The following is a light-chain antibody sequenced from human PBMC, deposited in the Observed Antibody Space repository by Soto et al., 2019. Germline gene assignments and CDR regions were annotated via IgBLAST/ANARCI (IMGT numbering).Light chain of an antibody. Sequence: IVLTQSPGTLSVSPGERVILSCRASQTLRNKLAWYQQKPGQAPRLLIYGGFTRDTGIPARFSGSGSGTEFTLTINSLQSEDFAIYYCRQHNAWPLTFGPGTKLDLK. CDR2: GGF. J-gene: IGKJ3*01. V-gene: IGKV3-15*01. CDR1: QTLRNK. CDR3: RQHNAWPLT.